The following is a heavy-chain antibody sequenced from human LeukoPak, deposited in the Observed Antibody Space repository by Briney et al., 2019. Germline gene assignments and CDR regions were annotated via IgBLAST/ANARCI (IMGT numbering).Heavy chain of an antibody. CDR2: INPNSGGT. D-gene: IGHD1-7*01. Sequence: ASVKVSCKTSGYTFTGYYMHWVRRAPGQGLEWMGWINPNSGGTNYAQKFQGRVTMTSDMATSTVYMELSSLRSEDTAVYDCSRDEAGTNRFDPWGQGTLVTVSS. J-gene: IGHJ5*02. V-gene: IGHV1-2*02. CDR1: GYTFTGYY. CDR3: SRDEAGTNRFDP.